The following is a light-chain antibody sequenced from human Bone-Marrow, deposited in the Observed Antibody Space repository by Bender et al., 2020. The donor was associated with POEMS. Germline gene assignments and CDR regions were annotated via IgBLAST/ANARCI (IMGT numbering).Light chain of an antibody. V-gene: IGLV2-8*01. J-gene: IGLJ3*02. Sequence: QSALTQPPSASGSPGQSVTISCTGTSSDVGGYNYVSWYQQHPGKAPKLLIYEVSKWPSGFPDRFSGSKSGNTASLTVSGLQAEDEADYVCCSYAGSRTWVFGGGTKLTVL. CDR3: CSYAGSRTWV. CDR1: SSDVGGYNY. CDR2: EVS.